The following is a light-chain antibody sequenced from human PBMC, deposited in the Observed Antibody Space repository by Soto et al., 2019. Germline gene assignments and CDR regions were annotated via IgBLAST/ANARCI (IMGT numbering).Light chain of an antibody. CDR1: QTVSSSS. V-gene: IGKV3-20*01. CDR3: QKYGSSTWK. CDR2: GAS. J-gene: IGKJ1*01. Sequence: PGERATLSCRASQTVSSSSLAWFQQTPGQAPRLLIYGASNRATGIPDRFSGSGSGTDFTLTISRLEPEDFAVYYCQKYGSSTWKFGQGTKVDIK.